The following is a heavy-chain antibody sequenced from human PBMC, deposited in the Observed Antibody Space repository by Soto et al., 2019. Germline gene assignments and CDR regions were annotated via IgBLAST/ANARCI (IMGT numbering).Heavy chain of an antibody. CDR2: INPNSGGT. V-gene: IGHV1-2*04. CDR1: GYTFTGYY. J-gene: IGHJ4*02. Sequence: QVQLVQSGAEVKKPGASVKVSCKASGYTFTGYYMHWVRQAPGQGLEWMGWINPNSGGTNYAQKFQDWLTMTRDTSISTADMELSRLRSDDTAVYYCARGLVAMIPFDFWGQGTLVTGSS. D-gene: IGHD5-12*01. CDR3: ARGLVAMIPFDF.